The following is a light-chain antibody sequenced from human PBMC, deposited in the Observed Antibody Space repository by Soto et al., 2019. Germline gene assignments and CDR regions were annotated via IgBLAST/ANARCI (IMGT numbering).Light chain of an antibody. V-gene: IGKV1-5*03. J-gene: IGKJ2*01. CDR3: QQYKSYPYT. CDR1: QSISSW. Sequence: GDRVTITCRASQSISSWLAWYQQKSGKAPKLLIYKASSLEGGVPSRFSGSGSETEFTLTIGSLQPDDFATYYCQQYKSYPYTFGQGTKVDIK. CDR2: KAS.